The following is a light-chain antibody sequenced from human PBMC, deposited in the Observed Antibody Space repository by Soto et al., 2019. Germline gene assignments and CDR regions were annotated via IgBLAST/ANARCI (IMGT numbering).Light chain of an antibody. CDR2: DVS. CDR3: SSYAGSYTWV. V-gene: IGLV2-11*01. J-gene: IGLJ2*01. CDR1: SNDVGGYNF. Sequence: QSALTQPRSVSGSPGQSVTISCTGTSNDVGGYNFVSWYQQHPGKVPKLFIYDVSRRPSGVPDRFSGSKSGNTASLTISGLQAEDEADYYCSSYAGSYTWVVGGGTKVTVL.